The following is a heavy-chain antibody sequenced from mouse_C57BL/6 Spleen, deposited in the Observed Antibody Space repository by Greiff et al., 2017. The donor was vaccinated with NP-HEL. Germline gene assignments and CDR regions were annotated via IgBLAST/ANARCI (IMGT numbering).Heavy chain of an antibody. Sequence: QVQLKQSGPELVKPGASVKISCKASGYAFSSSWMNWVKQRPGKGLEWIGRIYPGDGDTNYNGKFKGKATLTADKSSSTAYMQLSSLTSEDSAVYFCARSRGYAMDYWGQGTSVTVSS. CDR2: IYPGDGDT. D-gene: IGHD1-1*01. CDR1: GYAFSSSW. V-gene: IGHV1-82*01. J-gene: IGHJ4*01. CDR3: ARSRGYAMDY.